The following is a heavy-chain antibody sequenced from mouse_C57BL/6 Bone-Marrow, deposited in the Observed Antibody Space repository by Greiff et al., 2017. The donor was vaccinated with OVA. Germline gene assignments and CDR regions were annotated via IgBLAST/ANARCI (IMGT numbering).Heavy chain of an antibody. J-gene: IGHJ2*01. CDR1: GYTFTSYW. CDR3: ARDYDGDFDY. D-gene: IGHD2-4*01. CDR2: IHPNSGST. Sequence: QVQLQQPGAELVKPGASVKLSCKASGYTFTSYWMPWVKQRPGQGLEWIGMIHPNSGSTNYNEKFKSKATLTVDKSSSTAYMQLSSLTSEGSAVYYCARDYDGDFDYWGQGTTLTVSS. V-gene: IGHV1-64*01.